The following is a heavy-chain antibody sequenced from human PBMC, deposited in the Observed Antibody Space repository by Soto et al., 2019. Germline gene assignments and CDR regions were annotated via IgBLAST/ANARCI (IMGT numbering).Heavy chain of an antibody. D-gene: IGHD2-2*01. Sequence: EVQLLDSGGGWVQPGGSLRLSCVASGFVFSDYAMSWVRQAPGKGLGWVSAISAGGSDTYYADSVKGRFTVSRVNSKNTLYLQMNTLRAEDTALYYCASVPIWCGSSSCYTEGFDSWGQGTLVTVSS. CDR3: ASVPIWCGSSSCYTEGFDS. CDR1: GFVFSDYA. V-gene: IGHV3-23*01. J-gene: IGHJ4*02. CDR2: ISAGGSDT.